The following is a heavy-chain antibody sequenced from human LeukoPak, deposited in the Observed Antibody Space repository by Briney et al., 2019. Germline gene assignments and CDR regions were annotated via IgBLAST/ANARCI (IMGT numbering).Heavy chain of an antibody. CDR3: ARAKSDIVATIDY. CDR1: GVSFSGYY. D-gene: IGHD5-12*01. J-gene: IGHJ4*02. CDR2: INHSGST. V-gene: IGHV4-34*01. Sequence: SETLSLTCAVYGVSFSGYYWSWIRQPPGKGLEWIGEINHSGSTNYNPSLKSRVTISVDTSKNQFSLKLSSVTAADTAVYYCARAKSDIVATIDYWGQGTLVTVSS.